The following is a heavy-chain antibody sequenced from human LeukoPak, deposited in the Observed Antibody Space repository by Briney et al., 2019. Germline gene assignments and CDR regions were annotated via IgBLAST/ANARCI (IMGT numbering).Heavy chain of an antibody. V-gene: IGHV3-23*01. CDR3: AKDFRGSYDY. CDR2: LSANGANT. Sequence: PGGPLGLSCQAPGLAFSTYALAGSRQPPGGGLEWVSALSANGANTYYADSVKGRFTISRDNSKYMLYLQMNSLRADDTAVYYCAKDFRGSYDYWGQGALVTVSS. D-gene: IGHD3-16*01. CDR1: GLAFSTYA. J-gene: IGHJ4*02.